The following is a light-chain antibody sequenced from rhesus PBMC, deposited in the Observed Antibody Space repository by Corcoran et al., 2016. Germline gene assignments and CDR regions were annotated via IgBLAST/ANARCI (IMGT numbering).Light chain of an antibody. J-gene: IGKJ4*01. CDR2: KES. CDR1: EIVDHY. Sequence: DIQMTQSPSSLSASVGDRVTISCRTSEIVDHYLHWYKQNPGRGPRLLIYKESTLQRGVPSRFRGSGSGRDFTLSISSVQPEDFATYYCQHSYGIPLTFGGGTKVDLK. V-gene: IGKV1-74*01. CDR3: QHSYGIPLT.